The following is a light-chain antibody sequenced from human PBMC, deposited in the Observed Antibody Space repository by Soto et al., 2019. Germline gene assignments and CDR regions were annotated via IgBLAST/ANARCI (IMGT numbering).Light chain of an antibody. Sequence: QSVLTQPPSASGTPGQRVTISCSGSSSNIGSNYVYWYQQLPGTAPKLLIYSNYQRPSGVPDRFSGSKSGTSASLAISGLRSEDEADYYCAAWDDSLSGLVFGGGTKLAVL. CDR1: SSNIGSNY. J-gene: IGLJ2*01. CDR3: AAWDDSLSGLV. V-gene: IGLV1-47*02. CDR2: SNY.